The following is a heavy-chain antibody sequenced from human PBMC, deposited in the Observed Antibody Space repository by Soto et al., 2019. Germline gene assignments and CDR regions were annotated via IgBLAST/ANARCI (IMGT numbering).Heavy chain of an antibody. Sequence: GASVKVSCTASGGTFSSNAISWVRQAPGQGLEWMGGIIPIFGTANYAQKFQGRVTITADESTSTAYMELSSLRSEDTAVYYCVRGNSGWSPYRSRLFHFYYMDVWGKGTTVTVSS. CDR3: VRGNSGWSPYRSRLFHFYYMDV. D-gene: IGHD6-19*01. V-gene: IGHV1-69*13. CDR2: IIPIFGTA. J-gene: IGHJ6*03. CDR1: GGTFSSNA.